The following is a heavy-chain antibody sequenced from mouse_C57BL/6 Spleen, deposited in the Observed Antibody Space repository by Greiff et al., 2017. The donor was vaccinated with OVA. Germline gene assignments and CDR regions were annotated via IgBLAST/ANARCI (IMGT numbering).Heavy chain of an antibody. Sequence: QVQLQQPGAELVKPGASVKVSCKASGYTFTSYWMHWVKQRPGQGLEWIGRVHPSDSDTNYNQKFKGKATLTVDKSSSTAYMQLSSLTSEDSAVYYCAIEDGYYVDWYFDVWGTGTTVTVSS. V-gene: IGHV1-74*01. CDR3: AIEDGYYVDWYFDV. D-gene: IGHD2-3*01. CDR2: VHPSDSDT. CDR1: GYTFTSYW. J-gene: IGHJ1*03.